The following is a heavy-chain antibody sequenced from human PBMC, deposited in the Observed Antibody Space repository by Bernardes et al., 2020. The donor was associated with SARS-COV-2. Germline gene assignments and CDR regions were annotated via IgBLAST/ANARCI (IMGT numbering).Heavy chain of an antibody. CDR1: GLNLVAYS. J-gene: IGHJ4*02. CDR3: TTGATYYYDY. V-gene: IGHV3-30-3*01. CDR2: VSHENDI. Sequence: GGSLRLSCAVSGLNLVAYSLHWVRQAPGKGLEWVAVVSHENDIYYTDSVRGRFTISRDNSRKMLFLQMNNLRPEDTAVYFCTTGATYYYDYWGQGTLVTVSS.